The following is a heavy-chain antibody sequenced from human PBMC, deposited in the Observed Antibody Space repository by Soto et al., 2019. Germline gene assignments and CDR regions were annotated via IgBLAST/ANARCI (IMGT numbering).Heavy chain of an antibody. CDR3: ARDLQYSRLFYGMDG. CDR2: IYYSGST. D-gene: IGHD6-13*01. CDR1: GGSISSGGYY. Sequence: SETLSLTCTVSGGSISSGGYYWSWIRQHPGKGLEWIGYIYYSGSTYYNPSLKSRVTISVDTSKNQFSLKLSSVTAAGTAVYYCARDLQYSRLFYGMDGWGQGSTVTVSS. J-gene: IGHJ6*02. V-gene: IGHV4-31*03.